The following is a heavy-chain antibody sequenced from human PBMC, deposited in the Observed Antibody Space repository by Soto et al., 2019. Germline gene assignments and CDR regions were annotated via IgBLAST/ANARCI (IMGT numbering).Heavy chain of an antibody. J-gene: IGHJ4*02. V-gene: IGHV4-34*01. CDR2: INHSGST. Sequence: KASETLSLTCAVYGGSFSGYYWSWIRQPPGKGLEWIGEINHSGSTNYNPSLKSRVTISVDTSKSQFSLKLSSVTAADTAVYYCARDRYCSSTSCRDYFDYWGQGTLVTVSS. CDR3: ARDRYCSSTSCRDYFDY. D-gene: IGHD2-2*01. CDR1: GGSFSGYY.